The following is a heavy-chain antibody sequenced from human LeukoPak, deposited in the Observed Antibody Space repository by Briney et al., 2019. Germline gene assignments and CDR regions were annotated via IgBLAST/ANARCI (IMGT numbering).Heavy chain of an antibody. D-gene: IGHD5-24*01. Sequence: PSQTLSLTCTVSGGSISSGSYYWSWIRQPAGKGLEWIGRIYTSGSTNYNPSLKSRVTISVDTSKNQFSLKLSSVTAADTAVYYCARARWLTTPGDYWGQGTLVTVSS. J-gene: IGHJ4*02. V-gene: IGHV4-61*02. CDR1: GGSISSGSYY. CDR3: ARARWLTTPGDY. CDR2: IYTSGST.